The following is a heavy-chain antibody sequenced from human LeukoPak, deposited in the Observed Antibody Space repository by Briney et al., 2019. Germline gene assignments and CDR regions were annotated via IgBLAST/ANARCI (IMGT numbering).Heavy chain of an antibody. V-gene: IGHV4-34*01. CDR1: GGSFSGYY. CDR3: ARVLGGSTGYYPRPFDY. J-gene: IGHJ4*02. CDR2: INHSGST. D-gene: IGHD3-22*01. Sequence: SETLSLTCAVYGGSFSGYYWSWIRQPPGKGLEWIGEINHSGSTNYNPSLKSRVTISVDTSKNQFSLKLSSVTAADTAIYYCARVLGGSTGYYPRPFDYWGQGTLVTVSS.